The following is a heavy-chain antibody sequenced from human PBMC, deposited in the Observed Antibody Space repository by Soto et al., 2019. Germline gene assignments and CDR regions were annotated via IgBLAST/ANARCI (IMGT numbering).Heavy chain of an antibody. J-gene: IGHJ3*01. Sequence: VQLLESGGDLVQPGGSLRLSCVASGFILNNYAMSWVRQAPGKGVEWVSTIGSTDGDSDGVPWYEDSVKGRFTISTDSSANTLFLTMDNLRAEDSALYSCVKRGRNWGAFDFWGQGTTVVVSS. CDR2: IGSTDGDSDGVP. CDR1: GFILNNYA. CDR3: VKRGRNWGAFDF. D-gene: IGHD7-27*01. V-gene: IGHV3-23*01.